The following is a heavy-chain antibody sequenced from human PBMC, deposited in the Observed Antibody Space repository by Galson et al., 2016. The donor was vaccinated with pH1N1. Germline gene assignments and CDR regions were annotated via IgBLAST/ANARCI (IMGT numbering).Heavy chain of an antibody. CDR1: GGSMNSADYY. V-gene: IGHV4-30-4*01. J-gene: IGHJ6*02. D-gene: IGHD3-16*01. Sequence: LSLSCTVSGGSMNSADYYWSWIRQPPGKGLEWIGYIYYSGTTYFSPSLKSRLSMSVDMSNNQFSLTLNSVTAADTAVYHCARGEGIRYYYSGMDVWGQGTTVTVFS. CDR3: ARGEGIRYYYSGMDV. CDR2: IYYSGTT.